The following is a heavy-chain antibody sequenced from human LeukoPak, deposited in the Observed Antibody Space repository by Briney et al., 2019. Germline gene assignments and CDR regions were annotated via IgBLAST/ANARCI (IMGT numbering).Heavy chain of an antibody. CDR3: ATGKYYDYILAY. D-gene: IGHD3-16*01. J-gene: IGHJ4*02. Sequence: GASVKVSCKASGYTFTDYYMHWVRQAPGQGLEWMGWINPNSGGTNYAQKFQGRVAMTRDTSITTAYMELTSLRSDDTAVYYYATGKYYDYILAYWGQGTLVTVSS. V-gene: IGHV1-2*02. CDR2: INPNSGGT. CDR1: GYTFTDYY.